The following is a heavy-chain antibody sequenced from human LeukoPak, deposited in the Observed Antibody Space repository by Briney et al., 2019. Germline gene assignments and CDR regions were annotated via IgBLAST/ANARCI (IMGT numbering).Heavy chain of an antibody. Sequence: GGSLRLSCAASGFTFSNYAMSWVRQAPGTGLEWVSGISSGGDAFYPDSVKGRFTISRDNSKNTVYLQMNSLRTEDTAVYYCAKDRCSNGIGCYYYYMEVWGKGTTVTISS. CDR2: ISSGGDA. CDR1: GFTFSNYA. CDR3: AKDRCSNGIGCYYYYMEV. J-gene: IGHJ6*03. V-gene: IGHV3-23*01. D-gene: IGHD2-8*01.